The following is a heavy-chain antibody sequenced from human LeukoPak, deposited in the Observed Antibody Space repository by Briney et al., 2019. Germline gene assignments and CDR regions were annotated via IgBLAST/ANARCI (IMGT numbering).Heavy chain of an antibody. CDR2: IYYSGST. J-gene: IGHJ4*02. CDR1: GGSISSSSYY. CDR3: ARHPGQLALDY. D-gene: IGHD2-2*01. V-gene: IGHV4-39*01. Sequence: SETLSLTCTVSGGSISSSSYYWGWIRQPPGKGLEWIGSIYYSGSTYYNPSLKSRVTISVDTSKNQFSLKLSSVTAADTAVYYCARHPGQLALDYWGQGTLVTVSS.